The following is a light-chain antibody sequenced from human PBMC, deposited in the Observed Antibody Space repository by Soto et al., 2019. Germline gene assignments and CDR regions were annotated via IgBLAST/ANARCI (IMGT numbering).Light chain of an antibody. CDR2: KAS. J-gene: IGKJ1*01. Sequence: DIQMTQSPSTLSGSVGDRVTITCRASQTISSWLAWYQQKPGKAPKLLIYKASTLKSGVPSRFSGSGSGTEFPLTISSLQPDDFATYYCQHYTNYSEAFGQGTKVALK. V-gene: IGKV1-5*03. CDR3: QHYTNYSEA. CDR1: QTISSW.